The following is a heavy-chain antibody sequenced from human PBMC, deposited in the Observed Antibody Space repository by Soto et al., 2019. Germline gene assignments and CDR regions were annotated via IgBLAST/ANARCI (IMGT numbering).Heavy chain of an antibody. CDR1: GGSISSGDYY. Sequence: SETLSLTCTVSGGSISSGDYYWSWIRQPPGKGLEWIGYIYYSGSTYYNPSLKSRVTISVDTSKNQFSLKLSSVTAADTAVYYCARAERFPRSWFDTWGQGTQVTVSS. D-gene: IGHD3-10*01. CDR2: IYYSGST. J-gene: IGHJ5*02. V-gene: IGHV4-30-4*01. CDR3: ARAERFPRSWFDT.